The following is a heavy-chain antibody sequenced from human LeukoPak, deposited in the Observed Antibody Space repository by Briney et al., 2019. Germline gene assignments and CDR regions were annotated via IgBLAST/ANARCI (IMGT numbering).Heavy chain of an antibody. V-gene: IGHV3-49*03. CDR1: GFTFGDYA. CDR2: IRSKAYGGTT. J-gene: IGHJ4*02. D-gene: IGHD3-16*01. Sequence: GGSLRLSCTASGFTFGDYAMSWFRQAPGNGLEWVGFIRSKAYGGTTEYAASVKGRFTISRDDSKSIAYLQMNSLKTEDTAVYDCTRSNQPFRGDYWGQGTLVTVSS. CDR3: TRSNQPFRGDY.